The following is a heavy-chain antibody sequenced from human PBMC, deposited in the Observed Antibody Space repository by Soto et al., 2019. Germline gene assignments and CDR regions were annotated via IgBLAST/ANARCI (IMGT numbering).Heavy chain of an antibody. CDR2: ISSYNGNT. CDR1: GYTFSSFG. V-gene: IGHV1-18*01. CDR3: ARDPLTRYCSGPSCFLAYAFDI. Sequence: ASVKVSCKASGYTFSSFGISWVRQAPRQGLEWMGWISSYNGNTTYAQKFQGRVTITTDTSTTTAFMELRSLRSDDTAVYYCARDPLTRYCSGPSCFLAYAFDIWGQGTMVTVSS. D-gene: IGHD2-2*01. J-gene: IGHJ3*02.